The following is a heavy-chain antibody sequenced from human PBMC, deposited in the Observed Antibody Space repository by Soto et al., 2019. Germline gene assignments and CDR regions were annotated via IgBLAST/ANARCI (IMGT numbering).Heavy chain of an antibody. D-gene: IGHD6-13*01. CDR2: ISPYYNTL. CDR1: EGTFNSYA. J-gene: IGHJ4*02. V-gene: IGHV1-69*01. CDR3: ASGASRWYPYFFDS. Sequence: QAQVVQSGAEVRKPGSSVKLSCKASEGTFNSYAIAWVRQAPGQGLEWMGGISPYYNTLNYAQKFQDRVTITADDSTNTVYMELSSLRSDDPAVYFCASGASRWYPYFFDSWAQGTLVTVSS.